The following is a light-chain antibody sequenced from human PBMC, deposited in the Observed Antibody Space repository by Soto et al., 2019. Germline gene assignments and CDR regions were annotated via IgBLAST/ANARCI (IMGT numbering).Light chain of an antibody. J-gene: IGKJ5*01. CDR2: GVS. V-gene: IGKV3-20*01. Sequence: EIVLTQSPGTLSLSPGERATLSRRAIQRLSASDIAWYQQKPGQAPKFLIYGVSSRATGIPDRFSGSGSGTDFTLTISRLEPEDFAVYHCQQYGSSPLITFGQGTRPENK. CDR1: QRLSASD. CDR3: QQYGSSPLIT.